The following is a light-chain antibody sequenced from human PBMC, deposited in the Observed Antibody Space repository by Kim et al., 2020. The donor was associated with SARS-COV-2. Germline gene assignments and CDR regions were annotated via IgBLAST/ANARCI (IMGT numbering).Light chain of an antibody. Sequence: SVSPGESATRSCRASQSVSSNLAWYQQKPGQAPRLLIYGASTRATGIPARFSGSGSGTEFTLTISSLQSEDFAVYYCQQYNNWPLFGPGTKVDIK. J-gene: IGKJ3*01. CDR1: QSVSSN. V-gene: IGKV3-15*01. CDR3: QQYNNWPL. CDR2: GAS.